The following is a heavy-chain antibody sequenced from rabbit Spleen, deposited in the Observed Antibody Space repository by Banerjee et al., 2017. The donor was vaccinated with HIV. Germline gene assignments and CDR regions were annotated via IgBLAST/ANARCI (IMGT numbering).Heavy chain of an antibody. CDR3: ARGGGYAGYGYGTGSSL. D-gene: IGHD7-1*01. J-gene: IGHJ4*01. Sequence: QEQLEESGGGLVKPEGSLTVTCKASGFSFSSGYDMCWVRQAPGKGLEWIACIDTGSSGFTYFATWAKGRFTCSKTSSTTVTLQMTSLTVADTATYFCARGGGYAGYGYGTGSSLWGQGTLVTVS. CDR2: IDTGSSGFT. CDR1: GFSFSSGYD. V-gene: IGHV1S45*01.